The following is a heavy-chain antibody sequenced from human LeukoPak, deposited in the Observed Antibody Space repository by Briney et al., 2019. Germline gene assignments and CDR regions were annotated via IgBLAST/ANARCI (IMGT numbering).Heavy chain of an antibody. Sequence: ASVKVSCKASGYTFTGYYMHWVRQAPGQGLEWMGWINPNSGGTNYAQEFQGRVTMTRDTSISTAYMELSRLRSDDTAVYYCARGPRGSYPFFDYWGQGTLVTVSS. V-gene: IGHV1-2*02. D-gene: IGHD1-26*01. CDR1: GYTFTGYY. J-gene: IGHJ4*02. CDR3: ARGPRGSYPFFDY. CDR2: INPNSGGT.